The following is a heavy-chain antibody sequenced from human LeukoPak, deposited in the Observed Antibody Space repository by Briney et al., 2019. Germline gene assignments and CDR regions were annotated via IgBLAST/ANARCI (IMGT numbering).Heavy chain of an antibody. CDR1: GGSISSYY. D-gene: IGHD3-22*01. CDR3: ARVRDRSSYFYDLDY. Sequence: SETLSLTCTVSGGSISSYYWSWIRQPPGEGLEWIGCIHYSGSTNYNPSLKSRVTISVDTSKNQFSLKLSSVTAADTAVYYCARVRDRSSYFYDLDYWGQGTLVTVSS. V-gene: IGHV4-59*01. CDR2: IHYSGST. J-gene: IGHJ4*02.